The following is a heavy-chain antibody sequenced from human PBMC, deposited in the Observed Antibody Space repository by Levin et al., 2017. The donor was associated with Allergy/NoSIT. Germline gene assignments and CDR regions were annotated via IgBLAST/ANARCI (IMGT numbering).Heavy chain of an antibody. CDR1: GFTFSSYA. CDR2: IHDSGRYT. Sequence: PGGSLRLSCAASGFTFSSYAMSWVRQAPGKGLEWVSGIHDSGRYTYYADSVKGRFTISRDNSKNTLYLQMNSLGVDDTALYYCAKFTRPAGGYDSSDSCDMWGQGTMVTVSS. J-gene: IGHJ3*02. D-gene: IGHD3-22*01. V-gene: IGHV3-23*01. CDR3: AKFTRPAGGYDSSDSCDM.